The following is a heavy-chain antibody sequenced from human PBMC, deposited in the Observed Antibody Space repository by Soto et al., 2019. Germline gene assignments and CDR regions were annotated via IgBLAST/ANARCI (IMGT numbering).Heavy chain of an antibody. J-gene: IGHJ5*02. V-gene: IGHV1-8*01. D-gene: IGHD3-10*01. CDR2: MNPNSGNK. CDR1: GYTFTSYD. Sequence: ASVKVSCKASGYTFTSYDINWVRQATGQGLEWMGWMNPNSGNKGYAQKFQGRVTMTRNTSISKAYMELSSLRSEETAVYYCARKRGTMVRGVTSSRLNWFDPWGQGTLVTVSS. CDR3: ARKRGTMVRGVTSSRLNWFDP.